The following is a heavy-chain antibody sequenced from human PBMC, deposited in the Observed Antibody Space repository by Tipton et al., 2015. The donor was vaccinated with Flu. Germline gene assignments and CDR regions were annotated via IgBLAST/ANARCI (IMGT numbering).Heavy chain of an antibody. V-gene: IGHV4-4*07. CDR3: ARILDPSGGNYGDILDY. J-gene: IGHJ4*02. CDR1: GDSISHYY. D-gene: IGHD4-23*01. CDR2: IYTTGST. Sequence: TLSLTCTVSGDSISHYYWSWIRQSAGKGLEWIGCIYTTGSTKYNPSLKSRVTMSLDTSNTQVSLKLSSVTAADTAVYYCARILDPSGGNYGDILDYWGQGTLVTVSS.